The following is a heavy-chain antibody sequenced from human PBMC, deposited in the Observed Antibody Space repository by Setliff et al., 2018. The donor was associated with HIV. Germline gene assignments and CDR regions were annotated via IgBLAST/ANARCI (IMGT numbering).Heavy chain of an antibody. D-gene: IGHD6-19*01. CDR3: ARVAVAGDFDY. CDR1: GGTFSSYA. Sequence: ASVKVSCKAPGGTFSSYAISWVRQAPGQGLEWMGGIIPIFGTANYAQKFQGRVTITTDESTSTAYMELSSLRSEDTAVYYCARVAVAGDFDYWGQGTLVTVSS. CDR2: IIPIFGTA. J-gene: IGHJ4*02. V-gene: IGHV1-69*05.